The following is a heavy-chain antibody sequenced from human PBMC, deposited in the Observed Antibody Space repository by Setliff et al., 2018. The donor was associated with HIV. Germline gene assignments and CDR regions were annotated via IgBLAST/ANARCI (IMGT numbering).Heavy chain of an antibody. CDR3: ARPGIGDSSSWYYFDY. CDR1: GGSISSGSYP. J-gene: IGHJ4*02. Sequence: SETLSLTCTVSGGSISSGSYPWSWIRQPAGKGLEWIGRIYSSGSTNYNPSLKSRVTISVDTSKNQFSLKLSSVTAADTAVYYCARPGIGDSSSWYYFDYWGQGTLVTVSS. CDR2: IYSSGST. D-gene: IGHD6-13*01. V-gene: IGHV4-61*02.